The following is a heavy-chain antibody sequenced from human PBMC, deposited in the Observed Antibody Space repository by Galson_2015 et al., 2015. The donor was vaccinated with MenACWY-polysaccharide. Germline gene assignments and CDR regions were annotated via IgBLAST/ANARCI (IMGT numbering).Heavy chain of an antibody. V-gene: IGHV4-61*01. J-gene: IGHJ4*02. Sequence: ETLSLTCTVSGGSVSSGSYYWSWVRQPPGEGLEWIGYIYYSGSTNYNPSLKSRVTIAVATSKNQLSLKLSSVTAADTAVYYCATRRRYCSSTSCEDYWGQGTLVTVSS. CDR2: IYYSGST. CDR3: ATRRRYCSSTSCEDY. D-gene: IGHD2-2*01. CDR1: GGSVSSGSYY.